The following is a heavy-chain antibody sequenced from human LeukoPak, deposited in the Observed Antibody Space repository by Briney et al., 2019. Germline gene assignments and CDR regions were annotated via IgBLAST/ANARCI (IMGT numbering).Heavy chain of an antibody. CDR2: INHSGST. V-gene: IGHV4-34*01. Sequence: PSETLSLICAVYGGSFSGYYWSWIRKPPGKGLEWIGEINHSGSTNYNPSLKSRVTISVDTSKNQFSLKLSSVTAADTAVYYCARVTDWNDFVYWGQGTLVTVSS. CDR3: ARVTDWNDFVY. CDR1: GGSFSGYY. J-gene: IGHJ4*02. D-gene: IGHD1-1*01.